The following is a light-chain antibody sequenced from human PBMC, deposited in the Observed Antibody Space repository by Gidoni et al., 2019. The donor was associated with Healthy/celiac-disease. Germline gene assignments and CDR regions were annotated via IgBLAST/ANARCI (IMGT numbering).Light chain of an antibody. CDR1: QSVSSSY. V-gene: IGKV3-20*01. Sequence: LSLSPGERATLSCRASQSVSSSYLAWYQQKPGQAPRLLIYGASSRATGIPDRFSGSGSGTDFTLTISRLEPEDFAVYYCQQYDSSPQTFGQGTKVEIK. J-gene: IGKJ1*01. CDR2: GAS. CDR3: QQYDSSPQT.